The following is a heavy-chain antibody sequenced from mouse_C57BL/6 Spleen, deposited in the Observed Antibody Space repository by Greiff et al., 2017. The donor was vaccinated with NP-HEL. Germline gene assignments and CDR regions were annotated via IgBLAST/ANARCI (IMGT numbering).Heavy chain of an antibody. Sequence: VQLQQSGPELVKPGASVKISCKASGYAFSSSWMNWVKQRPGKGLEWIGRIYPGEGDTNYNGKFKGKATLTADKSSSTAYMQLSSLTSEDSAVYFCAREKDSSGYDAMDYWGQGTSVTVSS. J-gene: IGHJ4*01. CDR1: GYAFSSSW. D-gene: IGHD3-2*02. CDR2: IYPGEGDT. V-gene: IGHV1-82*01. CDR3: AREKDSSGYDAMDY.